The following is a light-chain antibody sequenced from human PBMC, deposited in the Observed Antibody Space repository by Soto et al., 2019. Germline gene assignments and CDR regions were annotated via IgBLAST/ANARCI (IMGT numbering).Light chain of an antibody. J-gene: IGKJ1*01. V-gene: IGKV3-15*01. CDR2: GAS. CDR1: QSVSSS. Sequence: EIVMTQSPATLSVSPGETATLSCRASQSVSSSLAWYQQQPGQAPRLVIYGASTRATGIPARFSGSGSGTEFTLTVSSLEFGDSAVYYCQRYNNWWTFGQGTKVDIK. CDR3: QRYNNWWT.